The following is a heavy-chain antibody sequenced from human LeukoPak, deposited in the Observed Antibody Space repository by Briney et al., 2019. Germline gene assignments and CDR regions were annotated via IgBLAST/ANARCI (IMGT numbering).Heavy chain of an antibody. D-gene: IGHD3-22*01. CDR2: ISSSSSYI. CDR3: ASGDGYYYDSSDY. J-gene: IGHJ4*02. Sequence: GGSLRLSCAASGFTFSSYGMHWVRQAPGKGLEWVSSISSSSSYIYYADSVKGRFTISRDNAKNSLYLQMNSLRAEDTAVYYCASGDGYYYDSSDYWGQGTLVTVSS. V-gene: IGHV3-21*01. CDR1: GFTFSSYG.